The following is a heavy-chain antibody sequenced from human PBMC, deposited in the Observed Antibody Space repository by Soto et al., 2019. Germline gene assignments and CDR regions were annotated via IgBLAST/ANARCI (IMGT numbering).Heavy chain of an antibody. CDR2: ISAYNGNT. V-gene: IGHV1-18*01. J-gene: IGHJ5*02. CDR3: ARVYCSSTSFYYQSKNLFDP. D-gene: IGHD2-2*01. Sequence: QVQLVQSGAEVKKPGASVKVSCKASGYTFTSYGISWVRQAPGQGLEWMGWISAYNGNTNYAQKLQGRVTMTTDTSTSTAYMELRSLRSDDTAVYYCARVYCSSTSFYYQSKNLFDPWGQGTLVTVSS. CDR1: GYTFTSYG.